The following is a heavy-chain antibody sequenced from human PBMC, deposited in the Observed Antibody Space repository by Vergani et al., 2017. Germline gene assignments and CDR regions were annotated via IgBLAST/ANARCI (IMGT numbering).Heavy chain of an antibody. CDR3: AKDGLCKYYYYYMDV. CDR2: ISWNSGRI. Sequence: EVQLVESGGGLVQPGRSLRLSCAASGFTFDDYAMHWVRQAPGKGLEWVSGISWNSGRIGDADSVKGRFTISRDNAKNSLYLQMNSLRAEDTALYYCAKDGLCKYYYYYMDVWGKGTTVTVSS. V-gene: IGHV3-9*01. D-gene: IGHD2-21*01. J-gene: IGHJ6*03. CDR1: GFTFDDYA.